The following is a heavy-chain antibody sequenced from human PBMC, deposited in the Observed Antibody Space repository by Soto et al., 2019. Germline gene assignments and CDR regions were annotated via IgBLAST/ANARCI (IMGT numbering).Heavy chain of an antibody. D-gene: IGHD2-2*01. Sequence: EVQLLESGGGLVQPGGSLRLSCAASGFTFSSYAMSWVRQAPGKGLKWVSAISGSGGSTYYADSVKGRFTISRDNSKNTLYLQMNSLRAEDTAVYYCAKVGLGIFVVVPAAMPGFDYWGQGTLVTVSS. CDR2: ISGSGGST. CDR3: AKVGLGIFVVVPAAMPGFDY. V-gene: IGHV3-23*01. CDR1: GFTFSSYA. J-gene: IGHJ4*02.